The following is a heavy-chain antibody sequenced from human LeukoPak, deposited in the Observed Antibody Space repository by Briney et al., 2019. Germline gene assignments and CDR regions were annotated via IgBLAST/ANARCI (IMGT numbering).Heavy chain of an antibody. Sequence: YISSSSSTIYYADFVKGRFTISRDNAKNSLYLQMNTLRAEDTAVYYCAREYSGYEGFDYWGQGTLVTVSS. J-gene: IGHJ4*02. D-gene: IGHD5-12*01. CDR2: ISSSSSTI. V-gene: IGHV3-48*04. CDR3: AREYSGYEGFDY.